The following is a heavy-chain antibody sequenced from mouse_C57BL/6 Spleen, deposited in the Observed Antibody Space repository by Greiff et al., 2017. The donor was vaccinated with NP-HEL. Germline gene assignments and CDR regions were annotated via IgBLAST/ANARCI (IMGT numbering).Heavy chain of an antibody. D-gene: IGHD1-1*01. CDR1: GYTFTSYG. V-gene: IGHV1-81*01. CDR2: IYPRSGNT. CDR3: ASRGCGSSLWDLDY. Sequence: QVQLQQSGAELARPGASVKLSCKASGYTFTSYGISWVKQRTGQGLEWIGEIYPRSGNTYYNEKFKGKATLTADKSSSTAYMELRSLTSEDSAVYVCASRGCGSSLWDLDYWGQGTTLTVSS. J-gene: IGHJ2*01.